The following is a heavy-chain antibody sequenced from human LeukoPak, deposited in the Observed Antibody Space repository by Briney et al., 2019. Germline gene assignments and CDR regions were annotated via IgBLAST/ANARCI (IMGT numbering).Heavy chain of an antibody. J-gene: IGHJ4*02. V-gene: IGHV3-23*01. Sequence: GGSLRLSCAASGFTFSNYAMSWVRQAPGKGLEYVSGISGSGGSTYTADSVRGRFTVSRDNSKNTLFLQMNSLRVEGTGLYYWSKDQGGLSEGPPLSSDHGGQGTLVSVSS. D-gene: IGHD2/OR15-2a*01. CDR2: ISGSGGST. CDR1: GFTFSNYA. CDR3: SKDQGGLSEGPPLSSDH.